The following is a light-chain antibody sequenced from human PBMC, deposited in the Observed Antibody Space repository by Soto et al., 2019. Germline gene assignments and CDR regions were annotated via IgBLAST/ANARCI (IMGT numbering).Light chain of an antibody. J-gene: IGLJ1*01. CDR1: SSNIGSNY. CDR3: GTWDSSLRARV. Sequence: QSVLTQSPSASGTPGQRVTISCSGSSSNIGSNYVSWYQQLPGTAPKLLIYDNNKRPSGIPDRFSGSKSGTSATLGITGLQTGDEADYYCGTWDSSLRARVFGTGTKVTVL. V-gene: IGLV1-51*01. CDR2: DNN.